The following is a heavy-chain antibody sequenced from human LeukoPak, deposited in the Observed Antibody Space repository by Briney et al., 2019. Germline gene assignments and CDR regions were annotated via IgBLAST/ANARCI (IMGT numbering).Heavy chain of an antibody. V-gene: IGHV3-11*04. CDR3: ARDAEVPRGITMVRGMEDY. CDR2: ISSSGSSI. CDR1: GLTFSDYY. D-gene: IGHD3-10*01. J-gene: IGHJ4*02. Sequence: KPGGSLRLSCAASGLTFSDYYMSWIRQAPGKGLEWVSYISSSGSSIFYADSVKGRFIISRDNAKNSVYLQMNSLRAEDTAVYYCARDAEVPRGITMVRGMEDYWGQGTLVTVSS.